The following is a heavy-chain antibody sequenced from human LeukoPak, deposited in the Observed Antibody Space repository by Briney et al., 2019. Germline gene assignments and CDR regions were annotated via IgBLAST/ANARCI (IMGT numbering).Heavy chain of an antibody. CDR2: IYASGST. CDR1: GGSLSSYP. Sequence: SETLSLTCTASGGSLSSYPWSWIRQPPGKGLEWIGRIYASGSTMYNPSLQSRITISVETSNNHFSLLLTSVTAADTAVYYCARRMVEARQSSATNWFDTWGQGTLVTVSS. V-gene: IGHV4-4*07. J-gene: IGHJ5*02. CDR3: ARRMVEARQSSATNWFDT. D-gene: IGHD3-10*01.